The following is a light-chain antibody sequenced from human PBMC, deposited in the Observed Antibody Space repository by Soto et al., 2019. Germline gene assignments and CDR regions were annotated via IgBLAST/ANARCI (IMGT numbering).Light chain of an antibody. CDR2: EVN. CDR1: SSDIGSHNW. J-gene: IGLJ1*01. Sequence: QSALTQPASVSGFPGQSTTISCTGTSSDIGSHNWVSWYQQHPGRAPRLMIYEVNNRPSGVSNRFSGSKSGNTASLTISGLQAEDEADYYCSSYTTSDTYVFGPGTKLTVL. V-gene: IGLV2-14*01. CDR3: SSYTTSDTYV.